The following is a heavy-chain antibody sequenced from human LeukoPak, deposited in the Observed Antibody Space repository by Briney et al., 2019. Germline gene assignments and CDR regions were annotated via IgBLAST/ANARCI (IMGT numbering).Heavy chain of an antibody. Sequence: GGSLRLSCTASGFTFGDYAMSWVRQAPGKGLEWVSGISWNSGSIGYADSVKGRFSISRDNAKNSLYLQMNSLRAEDTALYYCAKDKGSSWPNWFNPWGQGTLVTVSS. CDR1: GFTFGDYA. CDR2: ISWNSGSI. V-gene: IGHV3-9*01. CDR3: AKDKGSSWPNWFNP. J-gene: IGHJ5*02. D-gene: IGHD6-13*01.